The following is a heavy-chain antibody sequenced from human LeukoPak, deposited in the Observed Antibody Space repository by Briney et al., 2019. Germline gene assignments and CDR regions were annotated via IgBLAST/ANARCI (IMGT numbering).Heavy chain of an antibody. V-gene: IGHV4-59*01. CDR1: GGSISSYY. Sequence: SETLSLTCTVSGGSISSYYWSWIRQPPGKGLEWIGYIYYSGSTNYNPSLKSRVTISVDTSKNQFSLKLSSVTAADTAVYYCAKGPHYYDSSGRMDVWGQGTTVTVSS. CDR3: AKGPHYYDSSGRMDV. CDR2: IYYSGST. J-gene: IGHJ6*02. D-gene: IGHD3-22*01.